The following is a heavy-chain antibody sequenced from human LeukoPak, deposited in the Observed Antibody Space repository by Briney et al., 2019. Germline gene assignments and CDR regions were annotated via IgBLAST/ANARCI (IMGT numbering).Heavy chain of an antibody. D-gene: IGHD3-22*01. J-gene: IGHJ3*02. CDR2: ISSTSSTI. CDR3: ARAAPYYYDSSGYSAFDS. CDR1: GFTFRSYS. Sequence: PGGSLRLSRAASGFTFRSYSMHWVRQAPGKGLEWVSYISSTSSTIYYADSVKGRFTISRDNAKNSLYLQMNSLRDEDTAVYYCARAAPYYYDSSGYSAFDSWGQGTMVTVSA. V-gene: IGHV3-48*02.